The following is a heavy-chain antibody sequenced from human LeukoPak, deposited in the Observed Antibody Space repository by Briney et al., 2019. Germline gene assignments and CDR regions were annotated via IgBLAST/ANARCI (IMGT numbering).Heavy chain of an antibody. J-gene: IGHJ4*02. CDR3: AREGSSYAPSEPFYFDY. V-gene: IGHV3-48*03. CDR2: ISSGGYST. Sequence: GGSLRLSCTASGFTFNSRDMNWVRQAPGKGLEWVSYISSGGYSTRYADSVKGRFTISRDNAKNSLYLQMNSLKAEDTAVYYCAREGSSYAPSEPFYFDYWGQGTLVTVSS. CDR1: GFTFNSRD. D-gene: IGHD3-10*01.